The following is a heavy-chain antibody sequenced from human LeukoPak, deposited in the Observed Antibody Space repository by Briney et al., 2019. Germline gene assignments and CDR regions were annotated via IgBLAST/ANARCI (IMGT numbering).Heavy chain of an antibody. V-gene: IGHV3-9*03. D-gene: IGHD4-17*01. CDR3: AKDSSATVTNAGFDAFDI. Sequence: GRSLTLSCAASGFSFDDYAMHWVRQAPGNGLEWVSAISWNSGSIGYADSVKGRFNISRDIAKNSLYLQMNSLRAEDMALYYCAKDSSATVTNAGFDAFDIWGQGTMVSVSS. CDR1: GFSFDDYA. CDR2: ISWNSGSI. J-gene: IGHJ3*02.